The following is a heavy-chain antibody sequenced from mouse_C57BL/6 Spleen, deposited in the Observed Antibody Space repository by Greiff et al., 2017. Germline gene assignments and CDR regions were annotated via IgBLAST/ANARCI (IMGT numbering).Heavy chain of an antibody. Sequence: QVQLKQSGAELVRPGTSVKVSCKASGYAFTNYLIEWVKQRPGQGLEWIGVINPGSGGTNYNEKFKGKATLTADKSSSTAYMQLSSLTSEDSAVYFCARGVYGNFDYWGQGTTLTVAS. D-gene: IGHD2-1*01. CDR1: GYAFTNYL. V-gene: IGHV1-54*01. J-gene: IGHJ2*01. CDR2: INPGSGGT. CDR3: ARGVYGNFDY.